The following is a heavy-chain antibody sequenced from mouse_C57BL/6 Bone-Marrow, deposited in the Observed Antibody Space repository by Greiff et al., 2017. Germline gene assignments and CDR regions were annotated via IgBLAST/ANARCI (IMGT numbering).Heavy chain of an antibody. J-gene: IGHJ4*01. CDR3: AKEGPHYYAMDY. CDR1: GFTFSDYG. CDR2: ISSGSSTI. Sequence: EVNVVESGGGLVKPGGSLKLSCAASGFTFSDYGMHWVRQAPEKGLEWVAYISSGSSTIYYADTVKGRFTISRDNAKNTLFLQMTSLRSEDTAMYYCAKEGPHYYAMDYWGQGTSVTVSS. V-gene: IGHV5-17*01.